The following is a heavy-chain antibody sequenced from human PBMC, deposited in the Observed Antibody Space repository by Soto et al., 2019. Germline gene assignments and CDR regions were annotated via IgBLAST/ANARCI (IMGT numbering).Heavy chain of an antibody. D-gene: IGHD4-17*01. CDR3: ASIIYGDNADC. J-gene: IGHJ4*02. CDR1: GYTFTSYG. V-gene: IGHV1-8*01. CDR2: MNPNNGNT. Sequence: QVQLVQSGAEVKKPGASVKVSCKASGYTFTSYGINWVRQATGQGLERMGWMNPNNGNTGYAQKFQGRVTMTRNTSITRAYMELRSLRSEDRAVYYCASIIYGDNADCWGEGNLFSVSS.